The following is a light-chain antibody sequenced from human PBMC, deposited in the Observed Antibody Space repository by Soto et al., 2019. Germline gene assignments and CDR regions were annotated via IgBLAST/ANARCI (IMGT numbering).Light chain of an antibody. J-gene: IGKJ4*01. CDR3: QQYQSLT. V-gene: IGKV3-20*01. CDR2: GAS. Sequence: IVLTQSPAILALSPGDRATLSCRASQSVSSSYLAWYQNKPGQAPRLLIHGASSRVTGIPDRFSGSGSGTDFTLTITRLEPEDFAVYYCQQYQSLTFGGGTKVEIK. CDR1: QSVSSSY.